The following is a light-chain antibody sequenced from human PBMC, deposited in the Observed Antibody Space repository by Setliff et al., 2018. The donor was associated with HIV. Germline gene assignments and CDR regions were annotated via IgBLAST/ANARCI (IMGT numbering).Light chain of an antibody. Sequence: QSVLTQPASVSGSPGQSITISCTGTSSDVGSYNLVSWYQQHPGKAPKVIIYEVSERPSGVSNRFSGSKSGNTASLTISGLQAEDEADYYCCSYAGSSTYVFGTGTKVTVL. CDR1: SSDVGSYNL. CDR3: CSYAGSSTYV. CDR2: EVS. J-gene: IGLJ1*01. V-gene: IGLV2-23*02.